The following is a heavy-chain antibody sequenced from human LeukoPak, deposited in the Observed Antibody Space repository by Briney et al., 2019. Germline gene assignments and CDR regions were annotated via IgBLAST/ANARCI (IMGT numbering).Heavy chain of an antibody. Sequence: ASVKVSCKASGYTFTSYDINWVRQATGQGLEWMGWMNPNSGNTGYAQKFQGRVTMTRNTSISTAYMELSSLRSEDTAVYYCARTAYCSGDCYSDWFDPWGQGTLVTVSS. CDR3: ARTAYCSGDCYSDWFDP. J-gene: IGHJ5*02. CDR2: MNPNSGNT. V-gene: IGHV1-8*01. CDR1: GYTFTSYD. D-gene: IGHD2-21*02.